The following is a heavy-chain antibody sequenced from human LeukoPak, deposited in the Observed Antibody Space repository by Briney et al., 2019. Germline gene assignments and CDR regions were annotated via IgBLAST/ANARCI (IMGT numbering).Heavy chain of an antibody. D-gene: IGHD4-17*01. V-gene: IGHV3-30*18. Sequence: GGSLRLSCAASGFTFSSYSMQWVRQTPGKGLEWVGIMSNSGENTFYGEAVKGRFTISRDNSQNTLYLQMNSLRPEDTAVYYWAKGGASVTRYVDYWGQGTLVTVSS. CDR1: GFTFSSYS. J-gene: IGHJ4*02. CDR3: AKGGASVTRYVDY. CDR2: MSNSGENT.